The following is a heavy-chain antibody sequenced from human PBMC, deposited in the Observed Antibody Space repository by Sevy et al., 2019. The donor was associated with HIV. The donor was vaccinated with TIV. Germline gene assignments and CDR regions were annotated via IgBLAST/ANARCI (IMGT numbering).Heavy chain of an antibody. D-gene: IGHD1-1*01. V-gene: IGHV3-23*01. J-gene: IGHJ4*02. CDR3: AKNRVVESTNSFDS. CDR1: GFNFSDYD. Sequence: GGSLRLSCAASGFNFSDYDMAWVRQAPGTGLEWVSSITGTTDRTYYSGSVKGLFTVSRDNTKGKLFLQLNSLRVEDSAKYYCAKNRVVESTNSFDSWGQGDLVTVSS. CDR2: ITGTTDRT.